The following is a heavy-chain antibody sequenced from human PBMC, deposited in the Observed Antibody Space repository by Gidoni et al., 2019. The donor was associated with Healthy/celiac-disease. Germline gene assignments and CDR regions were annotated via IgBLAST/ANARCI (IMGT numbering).Heavy chain of an antibody. CDR3: AKDNWVYDIRGGDY. Sequence: QVQLVESGGGVVQPGRSLRLSCAASGFTFSSYGMHGVRQAPGKGLEWVAVISYDGSNKYYADSVKGRFTISRDNSKNTLYLQMNSLRAEDTAVYYCAKDNWVYDIRGGDYWGQGTLVTVSS. CDR1: GFTFSSYG. J-gene: IGHJ4*02. CDR2: ISYDGSNK. V-gene: IGHV3-30*18. D-gene: IGHD3-9*01.